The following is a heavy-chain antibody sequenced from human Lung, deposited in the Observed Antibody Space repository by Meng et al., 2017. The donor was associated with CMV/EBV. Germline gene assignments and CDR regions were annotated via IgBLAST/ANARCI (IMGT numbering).Heavy chain of an antibody. CDR2: IIPMFGTV. Sequence: KASGGSFSSYPFSWVRQAPGKGLEWMGEIIPMFGTVNSAQKFQGRVTITADESTTTAYMDLSSLRSDDTALYFCARGSAVGAMGCDYWGQGTLVTVSS. J-gene: IGHJ4*02. CDR3: ARGSAVGAMGCDY. CDR1: GGSFSSYP. D-gene: IGHD1-26*01. V-gene: IGHV1-69*01.